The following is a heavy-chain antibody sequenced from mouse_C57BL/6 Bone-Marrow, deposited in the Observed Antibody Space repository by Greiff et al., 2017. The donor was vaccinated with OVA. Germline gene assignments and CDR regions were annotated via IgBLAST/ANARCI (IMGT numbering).Heavy chain of an antibody. V-gene: IGHV1-50*01. J-gene: IGHJ2*01. CDR3: ARVVVYSNYDDY. CDR1: GYTFTSYW. D-gene: IGHD2-5*01. CDR2: IDPSDSYT. Sequence: QVQLQQPGAELVKPGASVKLSCKASGYTFTSYWMQWVKQRPGQGLEWIGEIDPSDSYTNYNQKFKGKATLTVDTSSSTAYMQLSSLTSEDSAVYYCARVVVYSNYDDYWGQGTTLTVSS.